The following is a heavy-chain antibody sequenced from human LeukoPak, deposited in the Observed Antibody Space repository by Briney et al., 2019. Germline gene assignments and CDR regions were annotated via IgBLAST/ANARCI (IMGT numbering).Heavy chain of an antibody. V-gene: IGHV4-59*01. D-gene: IGHD3-22*01. CDR3: ARDTRSYDTSGYYYFDY. J-gene: IGHJ4*02. CDR2: INSDGTT. CDR1: GASTTSYY. Sequence: SETLSLTCSVSGASTTSYYWNWIRQAPGKGLEWIGYINSDGTTSYSPSLRSRVTISIDTSRNQFSLKLSSVTAADAAVYYCARDTRSYDTSGYYYFDYWGQGALVTVSS.